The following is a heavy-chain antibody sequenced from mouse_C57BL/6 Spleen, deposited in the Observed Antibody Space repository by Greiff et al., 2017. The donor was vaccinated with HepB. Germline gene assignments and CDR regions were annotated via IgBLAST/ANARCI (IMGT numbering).Heavy chain of an antibody. Sequence: QVQLQQSGPELVKPGASVKISCKASGYAFSSSWMNWVKQRPGKGLEWIGRIYPGDGDTNYNGKFKGKATLTADKSSSTAYMQLSSLTSEDSAVYFCARQDYYVSSPYLYFDVWGTGTTVTVSS. CDR3: ARQDYYVSSPYLYFDV. CDR2: IYPGDGDT. CDR1: GYAFSSSW. D-gene: IGHD1-1*01. V-gene: IGHV1-82*01. J-gene: IGHJ1*03.